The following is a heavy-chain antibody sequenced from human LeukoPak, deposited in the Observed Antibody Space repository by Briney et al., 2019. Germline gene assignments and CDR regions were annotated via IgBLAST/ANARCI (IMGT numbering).Heavy chain of an antibody. J-gene: IGHJ4*02. D-gene: IGHD3-22*01. V-gene: IGHV4-34*01. CDR2: INHSGST. Sequence: SETLSLTCAVYGGSFSGYYWSWIRQPPGKGLEWIGEINHSGSTYYNPSLKRRVTISVDTSKNQFSLKLSSVTAADTAVYYCARGIKNDDYDSSGYYYFDYWGQGTLVTVSS. CDR1: GGSFSGYY. CDR3: ARGIKNDDYDSSGYYYFDY.